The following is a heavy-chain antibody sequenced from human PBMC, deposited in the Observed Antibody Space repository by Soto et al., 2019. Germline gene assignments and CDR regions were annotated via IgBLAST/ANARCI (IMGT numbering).Heavy chain of an antibody. CDR2: INHSGST. Sequence: QVQLQQWGAGLLKPSETLSLTCAVYGGSFSGYYWSWIRQPPGKGLEWIGEINHSGSTNYNPSLKSRVTISVDTSKNQFSLKLSSVTAADTAVYYCARGGWPNWFDTWGQGTLVTVSS. CDR1: GGSFSGYY. J-gene: IGHJ5*02. V-gene: IGHV4-34*01. CDR3: ARGGWPNWFDT.